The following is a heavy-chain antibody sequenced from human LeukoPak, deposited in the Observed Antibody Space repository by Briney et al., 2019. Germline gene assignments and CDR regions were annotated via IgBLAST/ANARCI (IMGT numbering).Heavy chain of an antibody. J-gene: IGHJ6*02. Sequence: ASVKVSCKASGYTFTTYDINWVRQATGQGLEWMGWMDPNSGNTGYAQKFQGRVTMTRNTSIRTAYMELSSLRSEDAAVYYCARTYYYDSADFRILYGMDVWGQGTRSPSP. CDR2: MDPNSGNT. CDR3: ARTYYYDSADFRILYGMDV. V-gene: IGHV1-8*01. CDR1: GYTFTTYD. D-gene: IGHD3-22*01.